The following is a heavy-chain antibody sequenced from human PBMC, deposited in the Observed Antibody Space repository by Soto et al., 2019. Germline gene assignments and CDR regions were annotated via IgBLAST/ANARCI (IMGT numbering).Heavy chain of an antibody. J-gene: IGHJ4*02. Sequence: QVQLAQSGAEVKKPGASVKVSCKASGYTFTSYGISWVRQAPGQGLEWMAWINPYNGNTKYAEKFLGRATVTTDSSTATAYMEVRSLTSDDTAVFYCARVGVGLAAPRVWPYWGQGTPVTVSS. CDR2: INPYNGNT. CDR3: ARVGVGLAAPRVWPY. D-gene: IGHD6-13*01. CDR1: GYTFTSYG. V-gene: IGHV1-18*01.